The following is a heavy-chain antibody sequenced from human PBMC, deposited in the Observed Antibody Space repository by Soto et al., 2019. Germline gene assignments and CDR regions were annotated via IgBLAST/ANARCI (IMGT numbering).Heavy chain of an antibody. CDR3: AREHIVVVTATYGMDV. J-gene: IGHJ6*02. CDR1: GFTFSSYG. CDR2: IWYDGSNK. Sequence: GGSLRLSCAASGFTFSSYGMHWVRQAPGKGLEWVAVIWYDGSNKYYADPVKGRFTISRDNSKNTLYLQMNSLRAEDTAVYYCAREHIVVVTATYGMDVWGQGTTVTVSS. D-gene: IGHD2-21*02. V-gene: IGHV3-33*01.